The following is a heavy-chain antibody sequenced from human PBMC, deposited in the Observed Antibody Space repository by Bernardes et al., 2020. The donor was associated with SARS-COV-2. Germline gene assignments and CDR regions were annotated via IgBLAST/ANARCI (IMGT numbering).Heavy chain of an antibody. D-gene: IGHD3-16*02. Sequence: GGSLRLSCAASGFTFSSYAMHWVRQAPGKGLEWVAVISYDGSNKYYADSVKGRFTISRDNSKNTLYLQMNSLRAEDTAVYYCARDPMITFGGVIVSAYYYYGMDVWGQGTTVTVS. V-gene: IGHV3-30-3*01. CDR1: GFTFSSYA. CDR3: ARDPMITFGGVIVSAYYYYGMDV. J-gene: IGHJ6*02. CDR2: ISYDGSNK.